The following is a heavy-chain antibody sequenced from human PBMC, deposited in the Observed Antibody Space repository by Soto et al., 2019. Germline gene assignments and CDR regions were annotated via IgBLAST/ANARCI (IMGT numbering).Heavy chain of an antibody. J-gene: IGHJ4*02. CDR3: ARLGGYVSVGYYYLWDS. CDR2: INHSGRT. V-gene: IGHV4-39*01. D-gene: IGHD3-22*01. Sequence: QLQLQESGPGLVKPSETLSLTCRVSDGSMNSDSSYWGWIRQPPGKGLEWIGVINHSGRTYRHLSLRGRVTMSVDASRNQFSLKLSSMTAADTSVYYCARLGGYVSVGYYYLWDSWGQGTLVTVSS. CDR1: DGSMNSDSSY.